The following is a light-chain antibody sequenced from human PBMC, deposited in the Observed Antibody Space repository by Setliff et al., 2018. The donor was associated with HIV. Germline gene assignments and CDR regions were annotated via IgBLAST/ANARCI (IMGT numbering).Light chain of an antibody. Sequence: QSVLTQPPSASGTPGQRVTISCSGSSSNIGSNYVYWYQQLPGTAPKLLIYRNNQRPSGVPDRFSGSKSGTSASLAIRGLRSEDEADYYCAAWDDSLSGPGVFGEGTQLTVL. J-gene: IGLJ2*01. CDR3: AAWDDSLSGPGV. CDR1: SSNIGSNY. V-gene: IGLV1-47*01. CDR2: RNN.